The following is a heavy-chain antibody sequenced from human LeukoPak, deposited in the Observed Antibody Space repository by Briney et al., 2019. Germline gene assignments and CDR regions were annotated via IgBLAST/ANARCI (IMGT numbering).Heavy chain of an antibody. Sequence: GGSLRLSCAASGFTFSDYWMTWVRQAPGKGLEWVADIKQDGSEKYYVDSVKGRFTISRDNAKNSLYLQMNSLRAEDTAVYYCARESLYPMDVWGQGTTVTVSS. V-gene: IGHV3-7*01. CDR3: ARESLYPMDV. J-gene: IGHJ6*02. CDR1: GFTFSDYW. D-gene: IGHD5/OR15-5a*01. CDR2: IKQDGSEK.